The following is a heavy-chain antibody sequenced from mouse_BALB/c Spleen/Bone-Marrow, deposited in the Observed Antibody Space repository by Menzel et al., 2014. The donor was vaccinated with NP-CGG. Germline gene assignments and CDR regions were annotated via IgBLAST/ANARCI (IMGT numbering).Heavy chain of an antibody. CDR1: GYAFSSYW. Sequence: VQLVEPGAELVRPGSSVKISCKASGYAFSSYWMNWVKQRPGQGPEWIGQIYPGDGDTNYNGKFKGKATLTADKSSSTAYMQLSSLTSEDSTVYFCARRGYYGSSFYFDYWGQGTTLTVSS. D-gene: IGHD1-1*01. J-gene: IGHJ2*01. CDR3: ARRGYYGSSFYFDY. CDR2: IYPGDGDT. V-gene: IGHV1-80*01.